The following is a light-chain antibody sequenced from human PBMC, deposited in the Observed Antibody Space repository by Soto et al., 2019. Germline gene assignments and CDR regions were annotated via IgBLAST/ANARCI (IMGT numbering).Light chain of an antibody. Sequence: EIVMTQSPDTLSVSPGARATLSCRTSQSVGSNLAWYQQKPGQAPRLLIYGASTRATGIPARFSGSGSGTEFTLTISSLQSEDFAVYYCQQYNNWPLTFGGGTKVEIK. J-gene: IGKJ4*01. CDR2: GAS. CDR1: QSVGSN. CDR3: QQYNNWPLT. V-gene: IGKV3-15*01.